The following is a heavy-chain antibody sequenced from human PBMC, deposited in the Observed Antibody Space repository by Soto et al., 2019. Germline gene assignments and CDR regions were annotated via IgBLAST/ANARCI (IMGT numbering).Heavy chain of an antibody. CDR3: ARGRGHTGYSSGWPNY. CDR2: IIPIFGTA. CDR1: GGTFSSYA. J-gene: IGHJ4*02. Sequence: ASVKVSCKASGGTFSSYAISWVRQAPGQGLEWMGGIIPIFGTANYAQKFQGRVTITADTSTSTVYMELSSLRSEDTAVYYCARGRGHTGYSSGWPNYWGQGTLVTV. V-gene: IGHV1-69*06. D-gene: IGHD6-19*01.